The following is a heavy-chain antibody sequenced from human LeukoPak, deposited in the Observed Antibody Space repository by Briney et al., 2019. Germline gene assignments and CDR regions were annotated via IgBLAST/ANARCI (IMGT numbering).Heavy chain of an antibody. J-gene: IGHJ4*02. CDR1: GGTFSSYA. CDR3: ARSIWSGYSYGSFDY. V-gene: IGHV1-69*05. Sequence: GASVKVSCKASGGTFSSYAIIWVRQAPGQGLEWMGGIIPIFGTANYAQKFQGRVTITTDESTSTAYMELSSLRSEDTAVYYCARSIWSGYSYGSFDYWGQGTLVTVSS. CDR2: IIPIFGTA. D-gene: IGHD5-18*01.